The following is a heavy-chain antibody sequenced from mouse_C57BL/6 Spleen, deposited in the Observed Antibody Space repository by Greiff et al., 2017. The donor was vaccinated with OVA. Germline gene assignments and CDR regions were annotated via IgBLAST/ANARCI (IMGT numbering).Heavy chain of an antibody. D-gene: IGHD1-1*01. CDR3: ARSIGRSSYFDY. CDR2: IHPNSGST. V-gene: IGHV1-64*01. Sequence: QVQLQQPGAELVKPGASVKLSCKASGYTFTSYWMHWVKQRPGQGLEWIGMIHPNSGSTNYNEKFKSKATLTVDKSSSTAYMQLSSLTSEDSAVYYCARSIGRSSYFDYWGQGTTLTVSS. CDR1: GYTFTSYW. J-gene: IGHJ2*01.